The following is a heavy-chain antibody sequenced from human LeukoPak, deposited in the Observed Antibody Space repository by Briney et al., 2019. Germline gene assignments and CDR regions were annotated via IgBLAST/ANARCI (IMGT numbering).Heavy chain of an antibody. CDR1: GFTFSSYS. D-gene: IGHD1-7*01. CDR2: ISSSSSYI. J-gene: IGHJ4*02. Sequence: GGSLRLSCAASGFTFSSYSMNWVRQAPGKGLEWVSSISSSSSYIYYADSVKGRFTISRDNAKNSLYLQMNSLRAEDTAVYYCASGYNLNFCEPPPRNTDYWGQGTLVTVSS. CDR3: ASGYNLNFCEPPPRNTDY. V-gene: IGHV3-21*01.